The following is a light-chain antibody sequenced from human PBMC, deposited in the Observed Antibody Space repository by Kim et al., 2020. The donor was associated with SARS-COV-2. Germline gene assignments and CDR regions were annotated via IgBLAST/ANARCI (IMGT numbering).Light chain of an antibody. CDR2: EVN. V-gene: IGLV2-8*01. CDR3: NSYTGNYNWV. J-gene: IGLJ3*02. Sequence: QSALTQPPSASGSPGQSVTIPCTGTSSDVGGYNHVSWYQQHPDKAPKLIIYEVNKRPSGVPDRFYGSKSGNTASLTVSGLQAEDEADYYCNSYTGNYNWVLGRGTQLTVL. CDR1: SSDVGGYNH.